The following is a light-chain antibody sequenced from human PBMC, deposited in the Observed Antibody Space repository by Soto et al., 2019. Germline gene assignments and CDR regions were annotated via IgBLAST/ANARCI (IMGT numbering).Light chain of an antibody. V-gene: IGKV3-15*01. CDR2: GAF. Sequence: MMKLSPATQCVSTGERANLSCRASQSVSSNLAWYQQKPGQAPRLLIYGAFTRATGIPARFSGSGSGTEFTRTLCRLQCGDVVVYYGRPCKNCRRTIGEGTKVDIK. J-gene: IGKJ1*01. CDR3: RPCKNCRRT. CDR1: QSVSSN.